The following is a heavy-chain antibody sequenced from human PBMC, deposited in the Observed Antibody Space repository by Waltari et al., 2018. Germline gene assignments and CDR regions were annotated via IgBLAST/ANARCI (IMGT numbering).Heavy chain of an antibody. V-gene: IGHV4-34*01. J-gene: IGHJ5*02. CDR2: INHSGST. CDR3: AREEVYCSGGSCYSLYGWFDT. D-gene: IGHD2-15*01. Sequence: QEQLQQWGAGLLKPSETLSLTCAVYGGSFSGYYWSWIRQPPGKGLEWIGEINHSGSTNYNPSLKSLVTISVDTSKNQFSLKLSSVTAADTAVYYCAREEVYCSGGSCYSLYGWFDTWGQGTLVTVSS. CDR1: GGSFSGYY.